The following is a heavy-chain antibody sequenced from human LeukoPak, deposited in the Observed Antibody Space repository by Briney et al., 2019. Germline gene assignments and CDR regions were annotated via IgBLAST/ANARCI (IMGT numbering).Heavy chain of an antibody. CDR1: GYTFTSYA. Sequence: ASAKVSCKASGYTFTSYAMNWVRQAPGQGLEWMGWINTNTGNPTYAQGFTGRFVFSLDTSVSTAYLQISSLKAEDTAVYYCARRGAWYNWNDDGAFDIWGQGTMVTVSS. D-gene: IGHD1-1*01. CDR3: ARRGAWYNWNDDGAFDI. V-gene: IGHV7-4-1*02. CDR2: INTNTGNP. J-gene: IGHJ3*02.